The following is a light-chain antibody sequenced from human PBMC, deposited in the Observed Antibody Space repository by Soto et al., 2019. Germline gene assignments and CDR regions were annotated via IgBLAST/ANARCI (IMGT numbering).Light chain of an antibody. CDR2: GAS. V-gene: IGKV3-20*01. J-gene: IGKJ4*01. CDR3: QQYGSSPLT. Sequence: EIVLTQSPGILSLSPGERASLSCRASQSVSSNYLAWYQQKPGQAPRLLIYGASSRATGIPDRFSGSGSGTDFTLTVSRLEPEDFAVYYCQQYGSSPLTFGGGTRVQLK. CDR1: QSVSSNY.